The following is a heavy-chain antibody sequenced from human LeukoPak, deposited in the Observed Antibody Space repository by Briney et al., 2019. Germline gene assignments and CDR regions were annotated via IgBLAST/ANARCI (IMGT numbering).Heavy chain of an antibody. CDR3: ATLRAVAGNSLVDY. D-gene: IGHD6-19*01. Sequence: SETLSLTCTVSGGSISSYYWSWIRQPPRKGLEWIGYIYYSGSTNYNPSLKSRVTISVDTSKNQFSLKLSSVTAADTAVYYCATLRAVAGNSLVDYWGQGALVTVSS. CDR1: GGSISSYY. J-gene: IGHJ4*02. CDR2: IYYSGST. V-gene: IGHV4-59*08.